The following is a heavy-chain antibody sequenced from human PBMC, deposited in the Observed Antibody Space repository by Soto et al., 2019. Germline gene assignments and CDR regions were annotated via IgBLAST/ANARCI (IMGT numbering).Heavy chain of an antibody. CDR3: ASGGSSNWFDP. J-gene: IGHJ5*02. CDR1: GGSISSYY. Sequence: PSETLSLTCTVSGGSISSYYWSWIRQPPEKGLEWIGYMYNNGSTYYNPSLKSRVTISIDTSKNQFSLKLSSVTAADTAVYYCASGGSSNWFDPWGQGTLVTVSS. CDR2: MYNNGST. D-gene: IGHD1-26*01. V-gene: IGHV4-59*08.